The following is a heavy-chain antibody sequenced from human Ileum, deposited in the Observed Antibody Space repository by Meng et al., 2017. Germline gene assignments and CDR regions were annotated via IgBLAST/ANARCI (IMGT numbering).Heavy chain of an antibody. CDR3: ARDRSISWFFY. Sequence: RLRLQEAGPGLVKPSETLSLTCTDSGDSTIRSNHYWGWIRQPPGKGLEWIGSIDYSGSTYYNPSLKSRVTISVDTSKNQFSLKLISATAADTAVYYCARDRSISWFFYWGQGTLVTVSS. J-gene: IGHJ4*02. V-gene: IGHV4-39*06. CDR2: IDYSGST. D-gene: IGHD6-13*01. CDR1: GDSTIRSNHY.